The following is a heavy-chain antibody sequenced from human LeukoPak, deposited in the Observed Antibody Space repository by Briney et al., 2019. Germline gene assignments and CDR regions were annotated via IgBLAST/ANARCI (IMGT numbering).Heavy chain of an antibody. CDR1: GGSISSYY. D-gene: IGHD3-10*01. Sequence: SETLSLTCTVSGGSISSYYWSWIRQPPGKGLEWIGYIYYSGSTNYNPSLKSRVTIPVDTSKNQFSLKLKSVAGADTAVYYCARDHILWFGQLYYYYGMDVWGQGTTVTVSS. CDR3: ARDHILWFGQLYYYYGMDV. CDR2: IYYSGST. J-gene: IGHJ6*02. V-gene: IGHV4-59*01.